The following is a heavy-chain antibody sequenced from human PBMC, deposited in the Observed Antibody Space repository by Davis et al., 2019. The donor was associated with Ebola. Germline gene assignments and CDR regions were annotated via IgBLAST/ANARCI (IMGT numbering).Heavy chain of an antibody. CDR1: GGTFSSYA. CDR2: IIPIFGTA. D-gene: IGHD1-26*01. J-gene: IGHJ4*02. V-gene: IGHV1-69*06. Sequence: SVKVSCKASGGTFSSYAISWVRQAPGQGLEWMGGIIPIFGTANYAQKFQGRVTITADKSTSTAYMELSSLRSEDTAVYYCARYLVGATYFDYWGQGTLVTVSS. CDR3: ARYLVGATYFDY.